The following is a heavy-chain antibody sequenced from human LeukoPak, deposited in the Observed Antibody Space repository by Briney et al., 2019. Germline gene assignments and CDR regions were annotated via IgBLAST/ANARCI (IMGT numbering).Heavy chain of an antibody. V-gene: IGHV1-18*01. CDR2: ISAYNGNT. J-gene: IGHJ4*02. Sequence: ASVTVSCTASGYTFTSYGICWVRQAPGQGLEWMGWISAYNGNTNYAQKLQGRVTMTTDTSTSTAYMELRSLRSDDTAVYYCARELRITMVRGVIIKGRSFDYWGQGTLVTVSS. D-gene: IGHD3-10*01. CDR3: ARELRITMVRGVIIKGRSFDY. CDR1: GYTFTSYG.